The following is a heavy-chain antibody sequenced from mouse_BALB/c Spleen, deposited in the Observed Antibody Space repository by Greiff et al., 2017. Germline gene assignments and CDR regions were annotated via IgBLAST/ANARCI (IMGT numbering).Heavy chain of an antibody. CDR1: GYTFTSYW. V-gene: IGHV1-5*01. CDR2: IYPGNSDT. Sequence: VQLQQSGTVLARPGASVKMSCKASGYTFTSYWMHWVKQRPGQGLEWIGAIYPGNSDTSYNQKFKGKAKLTAVTSTSTAYMELSSLTNEDSAVYYCTRYYGSLYAMDYWGQGTSVTVSS. CDR3: TRYYGSLYAMDY. J-gene: IGHJ4*01. D-gene: IGHD1-1*01.